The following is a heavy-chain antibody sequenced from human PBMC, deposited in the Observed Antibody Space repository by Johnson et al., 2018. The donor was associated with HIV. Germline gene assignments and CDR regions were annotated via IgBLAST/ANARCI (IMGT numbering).Heavy chain of an antibody. J-gene: IGHJ3*02. CDR2: ITGSGDKT. CDR1: GFTFSSYV. Sequence: VQLVESGGGLVKPGGSLRLSCAAAGFTFSSYVMTWVRQAPGKGLEWVSTITGSGDKTWYADSVKGRLTISRDNSKNTVYLQMNSLRAEDTAVYYCARGMTTVTNHDAFDIWGQGTMVTVS. CDR3: ARGMTTVTNHDAFDI. D-gene: IGHD4-17*01. V-gene: IGHV3-23*04.